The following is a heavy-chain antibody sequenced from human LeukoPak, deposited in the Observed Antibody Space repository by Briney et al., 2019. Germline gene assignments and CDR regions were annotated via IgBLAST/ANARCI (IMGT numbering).Heavy chain of an antibody. CDR3: ARARAGSSWYRGGNWFDP. Sequence: ASVKVSCKASGYTFTGYYMHWVRQAPGQGLEWMGWINPNSGGTNYAQKFQGRVTMTRDTSISTAYMELSRLRSDDTAVYYRARARAGSSWYRGGNWFDPWGQGTLVTVSS. CDR2: INPNSGGT. V-gene: IGHV1-2*02. J-gene: IGHJ5*02. CDR1: GYTFTGYY. D-gene: IGHD6-13*01.